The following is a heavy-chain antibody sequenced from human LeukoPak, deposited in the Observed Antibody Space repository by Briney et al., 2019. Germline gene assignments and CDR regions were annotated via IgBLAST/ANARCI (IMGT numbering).Heavy chain of an antibody. CDR2: INSDGSST. D-gene: IGHD2-15*01. CDR3: ARAATGYGSGGSCDSRGY. J-gene: IGHJ4*02. V-gene: IGHV3-74*01. CDR1: GFTFSSYL. Sequence: GGSLRLSCVASGFTFSSYLMHWVRQAPGKGLVWVSRINSDGSSTSSADSVKGRCTISRDNAKNTLNLQMNSLRGEDTAVYYCARAATGYGSGGSCDSRGYWGQGTQVTVSS.